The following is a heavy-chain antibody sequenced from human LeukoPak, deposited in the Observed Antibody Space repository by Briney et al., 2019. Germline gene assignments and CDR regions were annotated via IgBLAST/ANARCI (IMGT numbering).Heavy chain of an antibody. J-gene: IGHJ6*02. D-gene: IGHD1-7*01. CDR3: AKGPLTGTTGNYYYGMDV. V-gene: IGHV3-23*01. CDR2: ISASEYT. CDR1: GLIFSTYS. Sequence: PGGSLRLSCAASGLIFSTYSMTWVRQAPGKGLEWVAGISASEYTYYGDSVKGRFTISRDNSKNTLYLQMNSLRAEDTAVYYCAKGPLTGTTGNYYYGMDVWGQGTTVTVSS.